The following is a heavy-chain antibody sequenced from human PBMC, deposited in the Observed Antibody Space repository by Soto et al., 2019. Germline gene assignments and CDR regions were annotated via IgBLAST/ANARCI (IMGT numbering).Heavy chain of an antibody. D-gene: IGHD3-3*01. J-gene: IGHJ3*02. CDR3: ARGRYYDFWSGYYALDAFDI. CDR1: GYTFTSYD. V-gene: IGHV1-8*01. CDR2: MNPNSGNT. Sequence: ASVKVSCKASGYTFTSYDINRVRQATGQGLEWMGWMNPNSGNTGYAQKFQGRVTMTRNTSISTAYMELSSLRSEDTAVYYCARGRYYDFWSGYYALDAFDIWGQGTMVTVSS.